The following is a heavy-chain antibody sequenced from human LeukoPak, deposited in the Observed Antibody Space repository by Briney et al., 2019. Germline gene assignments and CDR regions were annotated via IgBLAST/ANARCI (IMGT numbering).Heavy chain of an antibody. D-gene: IGHD1-26*01. J-gene: IGHJ3*02. Sequence: ASVKVSCKASGYTFTGYYLHWVRQAPGQGLEWMGWINPNSGGTNYAQKFQGRVTMTRDTSISTAYLELSRLRSDDTAVYYCARDYSGSYWPAFDIWGQGTMVTVSS. CDR3: ARDYSGSYWPAFDI. CDR2: INPNSGGT. CDR1: GYTFTGYY. V-gene: IGHV1-2*02.